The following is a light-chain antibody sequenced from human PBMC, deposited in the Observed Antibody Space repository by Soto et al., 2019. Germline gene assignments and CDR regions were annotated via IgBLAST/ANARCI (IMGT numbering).Light chain of an antibody. Sequence: DIVMTHSPLSLPVTPGEPASISCRSSHSLLHSNGYNYLDWYLQKPGQSPQLLIFLGSNRASGVPDRFSGSGSHTDFTLKISRVEAEDVGVYYCMQALQTPPTFGQGTKVDIK. CDR3: MQALQTPPT. J-gene: IGKJ1*01. CDR2: LGS. CDR1: HSLLHSNGYNY. V-gene: IGKV2-28*01.